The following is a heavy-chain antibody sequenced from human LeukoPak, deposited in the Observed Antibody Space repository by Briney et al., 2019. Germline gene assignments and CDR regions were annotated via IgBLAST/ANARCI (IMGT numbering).Heavy chain of an antibody. D-gene: IGHD1-14*01. CDR3: ARHLPFQPIDY. CDR2: IYYSGTP. J-gene: IGHJ4*02. V-gene: IGHV4-59*08. Sequence: SETLSLTCTVSGDSISSYYYGWIRQPPGKGLEWNGYIYYSGTPNYNPSLKSRVTISLDTAKNQFSLDLTSLTAADTAVYYCARHLPFQPIDYWGQGALVTVSS. CDR1: GDSISSYY.